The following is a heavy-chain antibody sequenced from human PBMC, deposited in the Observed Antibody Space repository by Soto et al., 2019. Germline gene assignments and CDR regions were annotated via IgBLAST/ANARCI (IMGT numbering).Heavy chain of an antibody. J-gene: IGHJ4*02. CDR2: INAGNGNT. V-gene: IGHV1-3*05. CDR1: GYTFTSYA. D-gene: IGHD3-16*01. CDR3: ARAVGGPTSNLDY. Sequence: QVQLVQSGAEEKKPGASVKVSCKASGYTFTSYAMHWVRQAPGQRLEWMGWINAGNGNTKYSQKFQGRVTITRDTSASTSYMELSSLRSEDTAVYYCARAVGGPTSNLDYWGQGTLVTVSS.